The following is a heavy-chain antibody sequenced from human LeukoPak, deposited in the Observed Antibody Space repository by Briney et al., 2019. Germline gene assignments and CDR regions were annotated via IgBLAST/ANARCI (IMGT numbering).Heavy chain of an antibody. D-gene: IGHD3-22*01. J-gene: IGHJ3*02. Sequence: GASVKVSCKASGYTFTSYDINWVRQATGQGLEWMGWMNPNSGNTGYAQKFQGRVTMTRNTSISTAYMELSSLRSEDTAVYYCARGRWSSGYYIGAAFDIWGQGTVVTVSS. CDR2: MNPNSGNT. CDR3: ARGRWSSGYYIGAAFDI. CDR1: GYTFTSYD. V-gene: IGHV1-8*01.